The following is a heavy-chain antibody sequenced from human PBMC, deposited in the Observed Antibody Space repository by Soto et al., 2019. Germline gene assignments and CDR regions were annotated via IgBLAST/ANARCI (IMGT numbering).Heavy chain of an antibody. CDR2: ISYDGSNK. J-gene: IGHJ4*02. V-gene: IGHV3-30*18. Sequence: PGGSLRLSCVASGFTFSNYGMHWVRQTPGKGLEWVAVISYDGSNKYYGDSVKGRFTISRDNSKNTLYLQMNSLRVEDTALYYCAKDMGGYYDFWSGPTFWGQGTQVTVSS. CDR3: AKDMGGYYDFWSGPTF. CDR1: GFTFSNYG. D-gene: IGHD3-3*01.